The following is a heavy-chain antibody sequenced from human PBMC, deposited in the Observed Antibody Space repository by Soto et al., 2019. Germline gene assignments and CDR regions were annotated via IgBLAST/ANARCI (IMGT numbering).Heavy chain of an antibody. CDR1: GFTISGHW. CDR3: AREVAPAALPPSSLMDV. CDR2: ISRDGSSI. D-gene: IGHD2-2*01. J-gene: IGHJ6*02. Sequence: EVQLVESGGGLVQPGGSLSLSCAASGFTISGHWMHWVRQGPRQGLVWVSRISRDGSSIAYADSVKGRFTISRDNAKNTLYLQMNSLRAEDTAMYYCAREVAPAALPPSSLMDVWGQGTTVTVSS. V-gene: IGHV3-74*01.